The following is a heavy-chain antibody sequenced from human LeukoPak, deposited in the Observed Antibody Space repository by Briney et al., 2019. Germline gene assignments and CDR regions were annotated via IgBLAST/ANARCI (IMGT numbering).Heavy chain of an antibody. CDR3: AREGITVSHDLDY. J-gene: IGHJ4*02. D-gene: IGHD3-16*01. V-gene: IGHV3-48*01. CDR2: ISSSSSTI. Sequence: GGSLRLSCAASGFTFSTYSMNWVRQAPGKGLEWVSYISSSSSTIYYADSVKGRFTISRDNAKNSLYLQMNSLRAEDTAVYYCAREGITVSHDLDYWGQGTLVTVSS. CDR1: GFTFSTYS.